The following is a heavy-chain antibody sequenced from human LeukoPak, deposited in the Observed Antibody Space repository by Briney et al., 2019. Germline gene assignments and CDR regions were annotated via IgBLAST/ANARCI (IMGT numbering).Heavy chain of an antibody. Sequence: SETLSLTCSVSGGSISSYYGSWIRQPPGKGLEWIGYIYYSGSTNYNPSLKSRVTISVDTSKNQFSLKLSSVTAADTAVYYCARDSRSGVDWFDPWGQGTLVTVSS. CDR3: ARDSRSGVDWFDP. CDR2: IYYSGST. J-gene: IGHJ5*02. D-gene: IGHD3-10*01. V-gene: IGHV4-59*01. CDR1: GGSISSYY.